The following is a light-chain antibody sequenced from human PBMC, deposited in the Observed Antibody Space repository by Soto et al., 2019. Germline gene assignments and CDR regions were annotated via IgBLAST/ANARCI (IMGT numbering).Light chain of an antibody. V-gene: IGKV3-20*01. Sequence: VLTQSPATLSLSPGERATLSCRASQSVSSGYLAWYQQKPGQAPRLLIYDASSRATGIPDRFSGSGSGTDFTLTISRLEPEDFAVYYCQQYGGSPRTFGQGTKVDI. CDR2: DAS. CDR3: QQYGGSPRT. CDR1: QSVSSGY. J-gene: IGKJ1*01.